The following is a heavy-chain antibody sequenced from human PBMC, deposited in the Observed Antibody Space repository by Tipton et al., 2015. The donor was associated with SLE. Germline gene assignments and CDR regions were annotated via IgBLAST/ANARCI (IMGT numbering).Heavy chain of an antibody. J-gene: IGHJ4*02. V-gene: IGHV5-10-1*01. CDR2: IDPSDSYT. D-gene: IGHD2-21*02. CDR1: GYRFTSYW. Sequence: QLVQSGAEVKKPGESLKISCKGYGYRFTSYWIGWVRQMPGKGLEWMGRIDPSDSYTNYSPSFQGHVTISADKSISTAYLQWSSLKASDTAMYYCARVDLPVTVPFDYWGQGTLVTVSS. CDR3: ARVDLPVTVPFDY.